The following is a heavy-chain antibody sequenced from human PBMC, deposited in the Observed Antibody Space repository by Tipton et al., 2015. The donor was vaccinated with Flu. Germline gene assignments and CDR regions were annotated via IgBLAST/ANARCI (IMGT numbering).Heavy chain of an antibody. D-gene: IGHD7-27*01. Sequence: LRLSCNVSGDFISSNSHYWGWLRQPPGKGLEWIASIYYTGTTYYNPSLKSRVTMSIDMSNKQFSLRMTSVTAADTAVYYCARAWGFFYHGMDVWGQGTTFTVSS. CDR1: GDFISSNSHY. V-gene: IGHV4-39*07. J-gene: IGHJ6*02. CDR3: ARAWGFFYHGMDV. CDR2: IYYTGTT.